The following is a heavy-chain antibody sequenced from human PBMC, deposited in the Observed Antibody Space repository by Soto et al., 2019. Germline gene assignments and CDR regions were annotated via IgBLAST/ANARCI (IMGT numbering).Heavy chain of an antibody. Sequence: EVQLVESGGDLVQRGGSLRLSCAASGFPFSSYWMHWVRHTPGKGLDWVARISGDGVTTYYADSVTGRFTVSRDNAKNTLSLKISGLRAEEPAVYYCAREFSGFLTVYHTDSGGQETLVPFPS. V-gene: IGHV3-74*01. CDR1: GFPFSSYW. CDR3: AREFSGFLTVYHTDS. J-gene: IGHJ4*02. CDR2: ISGDGVTT. D-gene: IGHD3-9*01.